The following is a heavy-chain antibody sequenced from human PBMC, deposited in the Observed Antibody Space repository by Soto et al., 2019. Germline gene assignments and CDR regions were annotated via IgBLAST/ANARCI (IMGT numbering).Heavy chain of an antibody. CDR3: ARASYDSSTYYLDY. Sequence: QVQLQESGPGLVKPSQTLSLTCTVSGASISSGDYYWTWIRQPPGKGLEWIGSIYYSGNTYYNPSLKSLVTISVAPSNNQFSLKLSSVTAADTAVYYCARASYDSSTYYLDYWGQGTLVTVSS. CDR1: GASISSGDYY. D-gene: IGHD3-22*01. J-gene: IGHJ4*02. CDR2: IYYSGNT. V-gene: IGHV4-30-4*01.